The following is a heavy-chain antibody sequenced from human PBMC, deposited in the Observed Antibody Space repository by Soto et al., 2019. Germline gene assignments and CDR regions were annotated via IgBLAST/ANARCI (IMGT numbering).Heavy chain of an antibody. CDR3: ARLYTDAFAI. D-gene: IGHD2-2*02. Sequence: QVQLQESGPGLVKPSETLSLTCSVSGGSISGYYWSWIRQPPGKGVEWVGYFHYSRSTNYNPSLRRRVTISLHTSKNQFSLNLSSVTAADTAVYYFARLYTDAFAIWGQGPMVTVSS. CDR2: FHYSRST. CDR1: GGSISGYY. J-gene: IGHJ3*02. V-gene: IGHV4-59*01.